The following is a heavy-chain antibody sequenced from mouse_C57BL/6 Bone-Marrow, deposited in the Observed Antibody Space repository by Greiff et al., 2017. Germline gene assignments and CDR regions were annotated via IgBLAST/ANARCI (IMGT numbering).Heavy chain of an antibody. Sequence: QVQLQQSGPELVKPGASVKLSCKPSGYTFTSYDINWVKQRPGQGLVWIGWIYLRDGSTKFNEKFKGKATSTVDTTSSTAYMEFDSRTSEDSAVYFCARLEFDGSSWNWYFDVWGTGTTVTVSS. CDR1: GYTFTSYD. D-gene: IGHD1-1*01. V-gene: IGHV1-85*01. CDR2: IYLRDGST. CDR3: ARLEFDGSSWNWYFDV. J-gene: IGHJ1*03.